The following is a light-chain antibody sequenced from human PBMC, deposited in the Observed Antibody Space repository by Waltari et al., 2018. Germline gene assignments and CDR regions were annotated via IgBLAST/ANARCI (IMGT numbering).Light chain of an antibody. CDR3: QQRSNWPWT. CDR1: QSVSSY. V-gene: IGKV3-11*01. CDR2: DAA. J-gene: IGKJ1*01. Sequence: EIVLTQXPATLSLSPGERATLSCRASQSVSSYLAWYQQKPGQAPRLLIYDAANRATGIPARFSGSGSGTDFTLTISSLEPEDFAVYYCQQRSNWPWTFGQGTKVEIK.